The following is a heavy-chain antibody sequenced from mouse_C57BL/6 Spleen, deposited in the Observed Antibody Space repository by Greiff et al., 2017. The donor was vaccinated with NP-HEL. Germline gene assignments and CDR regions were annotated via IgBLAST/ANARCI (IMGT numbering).Heavy chain of an antibody. CDR3: VRHGYGSSYEFAY. J-gene: IGHJ3*01. Sequence: EVKLQESGGGLVQPKGSLKLSCAASGFSFNTYAMNWVRQAPGKGLEWVARIRSKSNNYATYYADSVKDRFTISRDDSESMLYLQMNNLKTEDTAMYYCVRHGYGSSYEFAYWGQGTLVTVSS. D-gene: IGHD1-1*01. V-gene: IGHV10-1*01. CDR1: GFSFNTYA. CDR2: IRSKSNNYAT.